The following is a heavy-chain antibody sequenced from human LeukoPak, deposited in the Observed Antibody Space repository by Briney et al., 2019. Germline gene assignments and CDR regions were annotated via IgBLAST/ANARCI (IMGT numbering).Heavy chain of an antibody. CDR2: ISAYNGNT. CDR1: GYTFTSYG. D-gene: IGHD2-15*01. Sequence: ASVKVSCKASGYTFTSYGISWVRQAPGQGLEWMGWISAYNGNTNYAQKLQGRVTMTIDTSTSTAYMELRSLGSDDTAVYYCARDPAATSTWGQGTLVTVSS. CDR3: ARDPAATST. J-gene: IGHJ4*02. V-gene: IGHV1-18*01.